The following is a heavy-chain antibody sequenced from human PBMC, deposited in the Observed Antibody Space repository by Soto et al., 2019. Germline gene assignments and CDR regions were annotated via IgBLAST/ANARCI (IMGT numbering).Heavy chain of an antibody. J-gene: IGHJ6*01. Sequence: SETLSLTCAVYGGSFSCYYWSWIRQPPGKGLEWIGEINHSGSTNYNPSLKSRVTISVDTSKNQFSLKLSSVTAADTAVYYCARAPPRGVVXVPAAIRGGYYYYGMDVWGQGTTVTVSS. CDR2: INHSGST. CDR1: GGSFSCYY. D-gene: IGHD2-2*02. V-gene: IGHV4-34*01. CDR3: ARAPPRGVVXVPAAIRGGYYYYGMDV.